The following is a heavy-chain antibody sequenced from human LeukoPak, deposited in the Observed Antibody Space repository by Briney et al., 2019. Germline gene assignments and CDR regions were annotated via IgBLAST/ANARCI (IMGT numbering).Heavy chain of an antibody. J-gene: IGHJ4*02. V-gene: IGHV5-51*01. D-gene: IGHD6-13*01. Sequence: GESLKISCKGSGYSFTSYWIGWVRQMPGKGLGWMGIIYPGDSDTRYSPSFQGQVTISADKSISTAYLQWSSLKASDTAMYYCARQEYSSSWYPYYFDYWGQGTLVTVSS. CDR1: GYSFTSYW. CDR2: IYPGDSDT. CDR3: ARQEYSSSWYPYYFDY.